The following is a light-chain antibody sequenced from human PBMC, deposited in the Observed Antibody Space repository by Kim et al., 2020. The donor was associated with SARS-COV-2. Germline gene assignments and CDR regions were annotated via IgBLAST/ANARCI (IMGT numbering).Light chain of an antibody. CDR1: KLGDKY. CDR3: QAWDSSTVV. CDR2: QDS. V-gene: IGLV3-1*01. J-gene: IGLJ2*01. Sequence: VSPEQTASITCSGDKLGDKYACWYQKKPGQSPVLVIYQDSKRPSGIPERFSGSNSGNTATLTISGIQAMDEADYYCQAWDSSTVVFGGGTQLTVL.